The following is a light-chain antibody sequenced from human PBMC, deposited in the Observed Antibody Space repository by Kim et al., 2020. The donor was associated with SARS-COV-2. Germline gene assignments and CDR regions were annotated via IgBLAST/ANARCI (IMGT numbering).Light chain of an antibody. CDR3: QQYGGSPPYT. V-gene: IGKV3-20*01. J-gene: IGKJ2*01. Sequence: EIVLTQSPGTLSLSPGERATLSCRASQSISSSYLAWYQQKPGQAPRLLMYGASSTATGIPDRFRGSGSGTDFTLIISRLEPEDFAVYYCQQYGGSPPYTFGQGTKLEI. CDR2: GAS. CDR1: QSISSSY.